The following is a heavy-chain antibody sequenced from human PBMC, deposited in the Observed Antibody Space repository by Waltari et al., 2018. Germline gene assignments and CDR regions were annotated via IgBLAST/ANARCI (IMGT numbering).Heavy chain of an antibody. CDR3: ARDRNYASTGYYGMDV. V-gene: IGHV3-48*01. J-gene: IGHJ6*02. CDR2: ISSSSSTI. CDR1: GFTFSTYS. Sequence: EVQLVESGGGLVQPGGSLRLSCAASGFTFSTYSMTWVRQAPGKGLEWVSYISSSSSTIYYADSVKGRFTISRDNAKNSLYLQMNSLRAEDTAVYYCARDRNYASTGYYGMDVWGQGTTVTVSS. D-gene: IGHD1-7*01.